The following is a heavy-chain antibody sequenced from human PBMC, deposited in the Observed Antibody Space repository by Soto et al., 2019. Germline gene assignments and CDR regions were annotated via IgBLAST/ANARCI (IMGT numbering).Heavy chain of an antibody. J-gene: IGHJ4*02. CDR2: INHSGST. CDR1: GGSFSGYY. D-gene: IGHD3-22*01. Sequence: QVQLQQWGAGLLKPSETLSLTCAVYGGSFSGYYWSWIRQPPGKGLEWIGEINHSGSTNYNPSLKSRVTISXXTXKXXFSLKLSSVTAADTAVYYGARAPMIVVVTQAYFDYWGQGTLVTVSS. CDR3: ARAPMIVVVTQAYFDY. V-gene: IGHV4-34*01.